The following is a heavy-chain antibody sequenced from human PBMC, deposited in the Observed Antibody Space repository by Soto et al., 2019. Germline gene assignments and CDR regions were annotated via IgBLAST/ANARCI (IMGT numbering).Heavy chain of an antibody. D-gene: IGHD5-18*01. CDR2: INQDGSEK. J-gene: IGHJ6*02. CDR1: GFTFRTYW. CDR3: ARDGSTSWYSYDYHGMDV. Sequence: VQLVESGGGLVQPGGSLRLSCGASGFTFRTYWLSWVRQVPGKGLKWVANINQDGSEKNYVDSVKGRFTISRDNAKNSLHLQMSSLRAEDTALYYCARDGSTSWYSYDYHGMDVWGQGTTVTVSS. V-gene: IGHV3-7*05.